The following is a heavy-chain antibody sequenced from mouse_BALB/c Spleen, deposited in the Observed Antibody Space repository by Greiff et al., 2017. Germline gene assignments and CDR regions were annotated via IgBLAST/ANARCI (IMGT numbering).Heavy chain of an antibody. Sequence: VQLKESGAELVKPGASVKLSCTASGFNIKDTYMHWVKQRPEQGLEWIGRIDPANGNTKYDPKFQGKATITADTSSNTAYLQLSSLTSEDTAVYYCAGNYFFDDWGQGTTLTVAS. J-gene: IGHJ2*01. CDR3: AGNYFFDD. CDR1: GFNIKDTY. V-gene: IGHV14-3*02. D-gene: IGHD2-1*01. CDR2: IDPANGNT.